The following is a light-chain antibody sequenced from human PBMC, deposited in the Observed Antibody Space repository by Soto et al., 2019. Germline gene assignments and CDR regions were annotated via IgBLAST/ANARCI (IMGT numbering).Light chain of an antibody. J-gene: IGKJ1*01. Sequence: EVVLTQFPATLSVFPGQRATLSCRASHSINSDLVWYQQKPGQAPRLLIFHASTRATGIPARFSGSGSGTEFTITISSLQSEDFAIYYCQQHSDWPRTFGQGNKVEIK. CDR2: HAS. CDR1: HSINSD. CDR3: QQHSDWPRT. V-gene: IGKV3-15*01.